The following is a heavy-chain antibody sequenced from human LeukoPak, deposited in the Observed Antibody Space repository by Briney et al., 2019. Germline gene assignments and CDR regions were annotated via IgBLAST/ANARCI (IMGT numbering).Heavy chain of an antibody. Sequence: GGSLRLSCAASGFTFSSYGMHWVRQAPGKGLEWVAVIWYDGSNKYYADSVKGRFTISRDNSKNTLYLQMNSLRAEDTAVYYCARESLSKYYYGSGSYYNHYYYGMDVWGKGTTVTVSS. CDR1: GFTFSSYG. CDR3: ARESLSKYYYGSGSYYNHYYYGMDV. CDR2: IWYDGSNK. D-gene: IGHD3-10*01. V-gene: IGHV3-33*01. J-gene: IGHJ6*04.